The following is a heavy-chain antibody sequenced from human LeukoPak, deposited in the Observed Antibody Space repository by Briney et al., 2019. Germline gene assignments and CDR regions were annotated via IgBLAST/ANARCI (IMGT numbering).Heavy chain of an antibody. CDR2: INPNSGGT. Sequence: GASVKVSCKASGYTFTSYGISWVRQAPGQGLEWMGWINPNSGGTNYAQKFQGRVTMTRDTSISTAYMELSRLRSDDTAVYYCARSHYGSGSYYGEWGQGTLVTVSS. CDR1: GYTFTSYG. CDR3: ARSHYGSGSYYGE. V-gene: IGHV1-2*02. J-gene: IGHJ4*02. D-gene: IGHD3-10*01.